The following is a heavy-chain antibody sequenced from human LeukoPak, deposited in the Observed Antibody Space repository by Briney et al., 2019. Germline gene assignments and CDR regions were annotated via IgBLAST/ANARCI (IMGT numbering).Heavy chain of an antibody. V-gene: IGHV1-2*02. D-gene: IGHD2-15*01. CDR2: INPNSGGT. CDR1: GYTFTGYY. Sequence: GASVKVSCKASGYTFTGYYMHWVRQAPGQGLEWMGWINPNSGGTHYAQKFQGRVTMTRDTSISTAYMELSRLRSDDTAVYYCARERTLTSCYDYWGQGTLVTVSS. CDR3: ARERTLTSCYDY. J-gene: IGHJ4*02.